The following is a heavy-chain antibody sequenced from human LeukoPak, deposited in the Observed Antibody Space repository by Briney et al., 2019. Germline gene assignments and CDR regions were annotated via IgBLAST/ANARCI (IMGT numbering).Heavy chain of an antibody. D-gene: IGHD2-15*01. J-gene: IGHJ6*03. CDR3: ASLLGYCSGNRCPSSANYYYYMDV. CDR1: GDSISTSNSY. V-gene: IGHV4-39*01. Sequence: SETLSLTCTVSGDSISTSNSYWGWIRQPPGKGLEWIGSIYYSGNTYYNASLKSRVTISVDTSKNQFSLKLTSVTAADTAVYYCASLLGYCSGNRCPSSANYYYYMDVWGKGTTVTVSS. CDR2: IYYSGNT.